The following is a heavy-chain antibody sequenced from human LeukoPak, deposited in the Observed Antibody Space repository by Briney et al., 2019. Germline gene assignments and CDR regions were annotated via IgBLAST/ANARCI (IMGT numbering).Heavy chain of an antibody. CDR3: ARSPGVCSGGSCYSGYYYYYMDV. Sequence: GGSLRLSCAASGFTFSSYAMSWVRQAPGKGLEWVSAISGIGGSTYYADSVKGRFTISRDNSKNTLYLQMNSLRAEDTAVYYCARSPGVCSGGSCYSGYYYYYMDVWGKGTTVTVSS. D-gene: IGHD2-15*01. CDR2: ISGIGGST. J-gene: IGHJ6*03. V-gene: IGHV3-23*01. CDR1: GFTFSSYA.